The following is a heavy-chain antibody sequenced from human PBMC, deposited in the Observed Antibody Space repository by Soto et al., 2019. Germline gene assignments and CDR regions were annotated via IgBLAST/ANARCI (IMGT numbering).Heavy chain of an antibody. CDR3: ARYYYYGAGSYSVGYFDY. CDR2: IYHSGST. Sequence: PSDTLSLTCAVSGGSISIGGYSWSWILHPPGKGLEWIGYIYHSGSTYYNPSLRSRVTISVDRSKNQFSLKLGSVTAADTAVYYCARYYYYGAGSYSVGYFDYWAQGTRVTSPQ. D-gene: IGHD3-10*01. CDR1: GGSISIGGYS. V-gene: IGHV4-30-2*01. J-gene: IGHJ4*02.